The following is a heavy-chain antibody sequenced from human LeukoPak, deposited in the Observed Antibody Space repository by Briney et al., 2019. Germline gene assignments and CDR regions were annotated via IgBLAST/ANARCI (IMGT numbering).Heavy chain of an antibody. CDR1: GGSNY. Sequence: SETLSLTCTVSGGSNYWSWIRQPPGKGLEWIGYIHYSGSPNYNPSLKSRVTISIDTSKNQFSLRLNSVTAADTAVYYCATPSSGYKIDAFDVWAKGQWSPSLQ. V-gene: IGHV4-59*01. J-gene: IGHJ3*01. CDR2: IHYSGSP. D-gene: IGHD3-22*01. CDR3: ATPSSGYKIDAFDV.